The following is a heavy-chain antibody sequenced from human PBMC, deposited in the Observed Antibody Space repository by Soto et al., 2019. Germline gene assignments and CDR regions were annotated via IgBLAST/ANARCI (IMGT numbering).Heavy chain of an antibody. CDR1: GGSFSNYG. V-gene: IGHV1-69*12. D-gene: IGHD3-22*01. J-gene: IGHJ6*02. CDR3: ARGDATKIIVTTYYGLDV. CDR2: IIPVFGTP. Sequence: QVQVVQSGAEVKKPGSSVKVSCKASGGSFSNYGISWVRQAPGQGLEWMGGIIPVFGTPHYAQKFQDRVTITADESTSTVYMEVSSLTSEATAVYYCARGDATKIIVTTYYGLDVWGQGTTVTVSS.